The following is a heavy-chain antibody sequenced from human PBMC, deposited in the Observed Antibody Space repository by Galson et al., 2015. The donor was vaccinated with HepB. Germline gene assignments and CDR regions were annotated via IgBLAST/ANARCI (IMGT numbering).Heavy chain of an antibody. J-gene: IGHJ4*02. D-gene: IGHD5-24*01. CDR3: ARRRDGYSYFDY. Sequence: SVKVSCKASGSSLANFPVAWVRQAPGQGLEWMGGIISIFGIPNYAQKFQGRLTITADESTNTASMELRSLSFDDTAVYYCARRRDGYSYFDYWGQGTLITVSP. CDR1: GSSLANFP. CDR2: IISIFGIP. V-gene: IGHV1-69*13.